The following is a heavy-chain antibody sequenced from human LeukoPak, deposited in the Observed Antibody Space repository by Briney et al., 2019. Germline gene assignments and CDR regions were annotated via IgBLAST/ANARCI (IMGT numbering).Heavy chain of an antibody. V-gene: IGHV4-59*02. CDR2: FYYGGNT. CDR1: GGSVSSYY. CDR3: ARVVGSNWFDP. Sequence: SETLSLTCTVSGGSVSSYYWSWIRQPPGKGLEWVGFFYYGGNTYYNSSLKSRVTISVDMSKSQFSLKLSSVTAADTAVYYCARVVGSNWFDPWGQGTLVTVSS. J-gene: IGHJ5*02. D-gene: IGHD2-15*01.